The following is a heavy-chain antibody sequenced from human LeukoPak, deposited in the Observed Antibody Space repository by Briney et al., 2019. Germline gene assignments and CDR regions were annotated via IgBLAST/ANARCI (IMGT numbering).Heavy chain of an antibody. J-gene: IGHJ4*02. CDR3: ARESGLTMVRGTFDY. D-gene: IGHD3-10*01. CDR1: GFTFDDYA. V-gene: IGHV3-9*01. CDR2: ISWNSGSI. Sequence: PGGSLRLSCAASGFTFDDYAMHWVRQAPGKGLEWVSGISWNSGSIGYADSVKGRFTISRDNAENSLYLQMNSLRAEDTAVYYCARESGLTMVRGTFDYWGQGTLVTVSS.